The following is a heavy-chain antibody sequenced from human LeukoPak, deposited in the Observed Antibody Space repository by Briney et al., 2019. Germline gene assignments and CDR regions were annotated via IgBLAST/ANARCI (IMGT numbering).Heavy chain of an antibody. CDR2: ITSGGTK. V-gene: IGHV3-11*01. CDR1: GFTFSDYY. Sequence: GGSLRLSCAASGFTFSDYYMSWIRQAPGKGLEWVSYITSGGTKYYADSVKGRFTISRDNAKNSLYLQMNSLRAEDTAVYYCAKAKDIAAAPFDPWGQGTLVTVSS. D-gene: IGHD6-13*01. CDR3: AKAKDIAAAPFDP. J-gene: IGHJ5*02.